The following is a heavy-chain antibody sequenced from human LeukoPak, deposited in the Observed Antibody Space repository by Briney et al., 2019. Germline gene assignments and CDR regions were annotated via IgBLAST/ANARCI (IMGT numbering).Heavy chain of an antibody. V-gene: IGHV3-48*04. CDR1: GFTFLNYS. Sequence: QPGGSLRLSCAASGFTFLNYSMNWVRQAPGKGLEWVSRITSSGSSLYYADSVKGRFTISRDTAKNSLYLRMNSLRAEDTAVYYCARVGYCSSTSCPRNFDYWGQGTLVTVSS. CDR2: ITSSGSSL. CDR3: ARVGYCSSTSCPRNFDY. D-gene: IGHD2-2*01. J-gene: IGHJ4*02.